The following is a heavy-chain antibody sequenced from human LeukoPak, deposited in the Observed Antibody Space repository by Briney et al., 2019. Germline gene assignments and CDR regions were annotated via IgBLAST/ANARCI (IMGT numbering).Heavy chain of an antibody. CDR1: GFTFSSYS. V-gene: IGHV3-21*01. CDR3: AKIYYSDSGGFYSDY. J-gene: IGHJ4*02. CDR2: ISSSSAYI. D-gene: IGHD3-10*01. Sequence: GGSLRLSCAASGFTFSSYSMNWVRQAPGKGLEWVSSISSSSAYIYYADSMKGRFTISRDNAKNSLYLQMNSLRPEDTAVYYCAKIYYSDSGGFYSDYWGQGTRVTVSS.